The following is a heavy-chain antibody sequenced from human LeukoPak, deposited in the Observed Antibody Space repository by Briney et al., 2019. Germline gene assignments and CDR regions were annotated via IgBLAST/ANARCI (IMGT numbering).Heavy chain of an antibody. CDR1: GFTFTNYA. J-gene: IGHJ6*02. Sequence: GGSLRLSCAASGFTFTNYAMNWVRRAPGKGLEWVSVIRGSGGSTYYADSVKGRFTISRDNSKNTLYLQMNSLRAEDTAVYYCAKGLSMDVWGQGTTVTVSS. CDR3: AKGLSMDV. CDR2: IRGSGGST. V-gene: IGHV3-23*01.